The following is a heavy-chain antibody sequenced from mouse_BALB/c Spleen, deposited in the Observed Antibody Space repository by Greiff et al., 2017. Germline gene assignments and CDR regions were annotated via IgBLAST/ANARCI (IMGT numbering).Heavy chain of an antibody. J-gene: IGHJ3*01. CDR3: ARPDGYYPD. CDR1: GYTFTSYW. V-gene: IGHV1-7*01. CDR2: INPSTGYT. D-gene: IGHD2-3*01. Sequence: VLLVESGAELAKPGASVKMSCKASGYTFTSYWMHWVKQRPGQGLEWIGYINPSTGYTEYNQKFKDKATLTADKASSTAYMQLSSLTSEDSAVYYCARPDGYYPDWGQGTLVTVSA.